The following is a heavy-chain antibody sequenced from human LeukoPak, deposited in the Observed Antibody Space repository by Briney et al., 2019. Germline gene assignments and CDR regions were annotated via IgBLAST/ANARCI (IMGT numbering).Heavy chain of an antibody. CDR2: MNPNSGNT. CDR1: GYTFTSYD. V-gene: IGHV1-8*01. D-gene: IGHD1-26*01. CDR3: ARVRGRSGATSYY. J-gene: IGHJ4*02. Sequence: ASVKVSCKASGYTFTSYDINWVRQATGQGLEWMGWMNPNSGNTGYAQKFQGRVTMTRNTSISTAYMELSSLRSEDTAVYYSARVRGRSGATSYYWGQGTLVTVSS.